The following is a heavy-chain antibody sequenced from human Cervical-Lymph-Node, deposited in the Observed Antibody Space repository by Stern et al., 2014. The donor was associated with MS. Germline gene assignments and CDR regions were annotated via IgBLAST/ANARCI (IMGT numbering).Heavy chain of an antibody. CDR2: ISYDGSNK. V-gene: IGHV3-30*18. CDR3: AKHRGEDWNYAFWFDP. J-gene: IGHJ5*02. D-gene: IGHD1-7*01. Sequence: VQLLESGGGVVQPGTSLRLSCAASRFTFDNYGMHWVRQAPGKGLEWGALISYDGSNKHYADSVKGRFTISRDNSNNTLFLQMNSLRAEDTAVYYCAKHRGEDWNYAFWFDPWGQGTLVTVSS. CDR1: RFTFDNYG.